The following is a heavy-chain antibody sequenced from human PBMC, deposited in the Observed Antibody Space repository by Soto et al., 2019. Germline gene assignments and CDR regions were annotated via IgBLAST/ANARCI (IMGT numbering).Heavy chain of an antibody. CDR2: ISGSGGST. Sequence: GGSLRLSCAASGFTFSSYAMSWVRQAPGKGLEWVSAISGSGGSTYYADSVKGRFTISRDNSKNTLYLQMNSLRAEDTAVYYCAKGYSSGWSYYCGMDVWGQGTTVTVSS. D-gene: IGHD6-19*01. J-gene: IGHJ6*02. CDR3: AKGYSSGWSYYCGMDV. CDR1: GFTFSSYA. V-gene: IGHV3-23*01.